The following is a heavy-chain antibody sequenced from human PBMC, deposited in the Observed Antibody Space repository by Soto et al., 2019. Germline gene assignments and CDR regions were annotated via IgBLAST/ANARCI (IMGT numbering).Heavy chain of an antibody. D-gene: IGHD3-22*01. J-gene: IGHJ3*02. CDR2: IWYDGSNK. CDR1: GFTFRSYG. V-gene: IGHV3-33*01. Sequence: QVQLVESGGGVVQPGRSLRLSCAASGFTFRSYGMHWVRQAPGKGLEWVAVIWYDGSNKYYADSVKGRFTISRDNSKNTLYLQMNSLRAEDTAVYYCARGDSSGHDAFDIWGQGTMVTVSS. CDR3: ARGDSSGHDAFDI.